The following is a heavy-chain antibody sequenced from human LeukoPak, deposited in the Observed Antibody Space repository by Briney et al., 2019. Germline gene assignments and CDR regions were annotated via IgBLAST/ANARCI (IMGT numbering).Heavy chain of an antibody. Sequence: SETLSLTCTVSGGSISSGGYYWSWIRQPPGKGLEWIGYIYHSGSTYYNPSLKSRVTISVDRSKNQFSLKLSSVTAADTAVYYCARAPHSSSDAFDIWGQETMVTVSS. D-gene: IGHD6-6*01. CDR2: IYHSGST. CDR3: ARAPHSSSDAFDI. V-gene: IGHV4-30-2*01. J-gene: IGHJ3*02. CDR1: GGSISSGGYY.